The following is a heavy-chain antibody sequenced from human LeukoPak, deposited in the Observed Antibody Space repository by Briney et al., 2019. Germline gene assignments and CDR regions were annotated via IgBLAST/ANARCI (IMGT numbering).Heavy chain of an antibody. CDR3: ARVPLWWLTPFDY. Sequence: SETLSLTCAVSGGSLSPHYWAWIRQPLGKGLEWIGEINNRGTTNYCPSLKGRVTISVDTSKNQFSLKPTSVTAADTAMYYCARVPLWWLTPFDYWGQGTLATVSS. CDR2: INNRGTT. D-gene: IGHD5-12*01. V-gene: IGHV4-34*01. J-gene: IGHJ4*02. CDR1: GGSLSPHY.